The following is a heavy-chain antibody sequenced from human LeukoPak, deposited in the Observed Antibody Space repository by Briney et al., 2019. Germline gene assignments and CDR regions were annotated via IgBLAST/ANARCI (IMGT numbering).Heavy chain of an antibody. CDR2: IYYSGST. D-gene: IGHD2-8*01. CDR1: GGSISSYY. J-gene: IGHJ4*02. Sequence: PSETLSFTCTVSGGSISSYYWSWIRQPPGKGLEWIGYIYYSGSTNYNPSLKSRVTISVDTSKNQFSLKLSSVTAADTAVYYCARAWEYCTNGVCLFDYWGQGTLVTVSS. V-gene: IGHV4-59*01. CDR3: ARAWEYCTNGVCLFDY.